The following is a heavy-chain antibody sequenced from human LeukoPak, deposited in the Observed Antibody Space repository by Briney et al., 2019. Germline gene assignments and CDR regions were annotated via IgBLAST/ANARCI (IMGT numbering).Heavy chain of an antibody. D-gene: IGHD2-15*01. CDR3: ARDRTLSGGSPDWFDP. CDR2: MYYTGRT. V-gene: IGHV4-59*01. CDR1: GGSMTSYY. Sequence: PSETLSLTCTVSGGSMTSYYWTWIRQSPGKGLEWIGYMYYTGRTNYNPSLKSRVTISVDTSKNQFSLKLSSVTAADTAVYHCARDRTLSGGSPDWFDPWGQGTLVTVSS. J-gene: IGHJ5*02.